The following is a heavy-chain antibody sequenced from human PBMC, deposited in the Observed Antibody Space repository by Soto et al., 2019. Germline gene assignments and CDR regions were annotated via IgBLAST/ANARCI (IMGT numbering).Heavy chain of an antibody. Sequence: WETLSLTCNVSGDSMTSPPYYWGWIRQPPGKGLEWIGTVYYSGATYYNPSLRGRLTVSADTSKNYFSLRLTSVTAADTAVYYCARHDDCFDPWGQGILVTVSS. CDR2: VYYSGAT. CDR1: GDSMTSPPYY. CDR3: ARHDDCFDP. V-gene: IGHV4-39*01. J-gene: IGHJ5*02.